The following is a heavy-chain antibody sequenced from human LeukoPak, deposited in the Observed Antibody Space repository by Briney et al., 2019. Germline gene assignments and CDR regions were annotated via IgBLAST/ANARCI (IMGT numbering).Heavy chain of an antibody. Sequence: GGSLRLSCAATGFTFSNAWMSWVRQAPGKGLEWVGRIKSKAAGGTADYAAPVKGRFSISRDDSKNTLYLQMNSLKTEDTAVYFCTTGHLVSGGLYDSWGQGTLVTVSS. CDR3: TTGHLVSGGLYDS. V-gene: IGHV3-15*01. CDR1: GFTFSNAW. J-gene: IGHJ4*02. D-gene: IGHD3-16*01. CDR2: IKSKAAGGTA.